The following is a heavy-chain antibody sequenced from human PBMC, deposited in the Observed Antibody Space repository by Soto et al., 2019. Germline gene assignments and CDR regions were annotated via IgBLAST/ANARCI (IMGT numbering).Heavy chain of an antibody. CDR1: GYTLTELS. CDR2: FDPEDGET. Sequence: ASVKVSCKVSGYTLTELSMHWVRQAPGKGLEWMGGFDPEDGETIYAQKFQGRVTMTEDTSTDTAYMELSSLRSEDTAVYYCATDEGYSYGFDYWGQRTPVTVSS. D-gene: IGHD5-18*01. V-gene: IGHV1-24*01. J-gene: IGHJ4*02. CDR3: ATDEGYSYGFDY.